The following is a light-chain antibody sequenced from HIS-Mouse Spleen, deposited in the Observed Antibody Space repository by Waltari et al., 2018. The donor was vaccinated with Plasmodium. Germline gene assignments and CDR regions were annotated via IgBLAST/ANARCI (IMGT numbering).Light chain of an antibody. CDR1: NIGSKS. J-gene: IGLJ3*02. CDR3: WVWDISSDDLV. V-gene: IGLV3-21*02. Sequence: SYVLTQPPSVSVAPGQTARITCGGNNIGSKSVHWYQQKPGQAPVLLVYDGSDRPSGLPDRFSVSITGKRATLTISRVDAGDEGDYYCWVWDISSDDLVFGGGTKLTIL. CDR2: DGS.